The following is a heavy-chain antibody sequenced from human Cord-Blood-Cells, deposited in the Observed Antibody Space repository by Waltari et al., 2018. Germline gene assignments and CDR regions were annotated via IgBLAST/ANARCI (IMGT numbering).Heavy chain of an antibody. CDR1: GGSISSSSYY. CDR3: ARRLVVVTAIPNDAFDI. V-gene: IGHV4-39*01. Sequence: QLQLQESGPGLVKPSETLSLTCTVSGGSISSSSYYWVWIRQPPGKGLEWIGSIYYSGSNYHNPSLKSRVTISVDTSKNQFSLKLSSVTAADTAVYYCARRLVVVTAIPNDAFDIWGQGTMVTVSS. J-gene: IGHJ3*02. CDR2: IYYSGSN. D-gene: IGHD2-21*02.